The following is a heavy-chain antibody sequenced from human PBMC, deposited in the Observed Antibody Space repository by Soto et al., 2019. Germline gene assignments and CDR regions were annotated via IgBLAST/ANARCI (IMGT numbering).Heavy chain of an antibody. CDR2: IHYSGTT. J-gene: IGHJ2*01. Sequence: QVQLQESGPGLVKPSETLSLTCSVSGGSISTYYWSWIRQPPGKGLEWIGYIHYSGTTNYNPSLKCRATISVDRSKNQFSRKLSAVNAADTAVYYWARGYYDSSGYYHAYWYFDLWGRGSLVTVSS. V-gene: IGHV4-59*01. CDR1: GGSISTYY. CDR3: ARGYYDSSGYYHAYWYFDL. D-gene: IGHD3-22*01.